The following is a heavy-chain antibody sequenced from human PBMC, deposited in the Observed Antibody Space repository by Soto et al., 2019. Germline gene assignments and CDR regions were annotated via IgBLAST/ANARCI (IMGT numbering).Heavy chain of an antibody. V-gene: IGHV3-7*01. D-gene: IGHD2-2*01. CDR3: VRDVGFDYAN. Sequence: SGGSLRLSCVVSGFNFRGYWMSWVRQAPGKGLEWVATMNEDGSEIYYVGSVKGRFAISRDNDENSLHPQMNYVSAEDTGVYFCVRDVGFDYANWGQGTLVTVSS. CDR2: MNEDGSEI. CDR1: GFNFRGYW. J-gene: IGHJ4*02.